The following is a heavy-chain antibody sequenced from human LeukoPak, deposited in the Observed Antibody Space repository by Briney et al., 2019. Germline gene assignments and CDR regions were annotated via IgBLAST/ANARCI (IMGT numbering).Heavy chain of an antibody. D-gene: IGHD6-13*01. CDR1: GVSISSYY. Sequence: SETLSLTCTVSGVSISSYYWSWIRQPAGKGLEWIGRIHTSGSTNYNPSLKSRVTMSVDTSKNQFSLKLSSVTAADTAVYFCARGGRYMSASWYRSVYYYMDVWGKGTTVTVSS. V-gene: IGHV4-4*07. CDR2: IHTSGST. J-gene: IGHJ6*03. CDR3: ARGGRYMSASWYRSVYYYMDV.